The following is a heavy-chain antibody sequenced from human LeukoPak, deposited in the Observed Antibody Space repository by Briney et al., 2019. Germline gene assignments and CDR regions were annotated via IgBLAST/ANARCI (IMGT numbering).Heavy chain of an antibody. CDR2: IYYSGST. CDR3: ARERYGSGSYDY. D-gene: IGHD3-10*01. J-gene: IGHJ4*02. CDR1: GGSISSGGYY. Sequence: SETLSLTCTVSGGSISSGGYYWSWIRQPPGKGLEWIGYIYYSGSTNYNPSLKGRVTISVDTSKNQFSLKLSSVTAADTAVYYCARERYGSGSYDYWGQGTLVTVSS. V-gene: IGHV4-61*08.